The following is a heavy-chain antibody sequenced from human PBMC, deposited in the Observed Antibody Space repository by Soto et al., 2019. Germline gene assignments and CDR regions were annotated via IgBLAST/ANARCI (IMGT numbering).Heavy chain of an antibody. CDR1: GYTFTSYG. D-gene: IGHD2-21*02. V-gene: IGHV1-18*04. CDR3: ARDYGAHVVVETAIPHFDY. J-gene: IGHJ4*02. CDR2: ISAYNGNT. Sequence: QVQLVQSGAEVKKPGASVKVSCKASGYTFTSYGISWVRQAPGQWLEWMVWISAYNGNTNYAQKLQGRATMTTDTYTNTASMEPRSLRSDDTAVSYCARDYGAHVVVETAIPHFDYWGQGTLVTVSS.